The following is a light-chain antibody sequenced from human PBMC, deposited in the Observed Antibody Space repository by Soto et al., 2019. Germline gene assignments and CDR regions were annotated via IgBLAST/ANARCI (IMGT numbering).Light chain of an antibody. V-gene: IGLV2-11*01. Sequence: QSALAQPRSVSGSPGQSVTMSCTGTSSDVGGYNYVSWYQQYPGKAPKLMIYEVSKRPSRVPDRFSGSKSGNTASLTISGVQAEDEADYYCCSYAGSPYVFGTGTKVTVL. J-gene: IGLJ1*01. CDR1: SSDVGGYNY. CDR2: EVS. CDR3: CSYAGSPYV.